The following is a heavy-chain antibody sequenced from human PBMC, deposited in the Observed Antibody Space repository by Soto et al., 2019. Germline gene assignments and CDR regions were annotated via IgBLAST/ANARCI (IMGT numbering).Heavy chain of an antibody. CDR2: IWYDGGNK. CDR3: ARDRIAAAGMGALNY. V-gene: IGHV3-33*01. CDR1: GFTFSSYG. Sequence: PGGSLRLSCAASGFTFSSYGMHWVRQAPGKGLEWVAVIWYDGGNKYYADSVKGRFTISRDNSKNTLHLQMNSLRAEDTAMYYCARDRIAAAGMGALNYWGQGTLVTVSS. J-gene: IGHJ4*02. D-gene: IGHD6-13*01.